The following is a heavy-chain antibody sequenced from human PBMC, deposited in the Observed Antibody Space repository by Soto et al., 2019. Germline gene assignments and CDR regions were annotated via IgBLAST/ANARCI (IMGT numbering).Heavy chain of an antibody. D-gene: IGHD3-10*01. CDR3: SYYGSGSYYNAALDP. Sequence: QVQLVQSGAEVKKPGSSVKVSCKASGGTFSSYTISWVRQAPGQGLEWMGRIIPILGIANYAQKFQGRVTITADKSTSTAYMELSSLRSEDTAVYYCSYYGSGSYYNAALDPWGQGTLVTVSS. V-gene: IGHV1-69*02. CDR2: IIPILGIA. J-gene: IGHJ5*02. CDR1: GGTFSSYT.